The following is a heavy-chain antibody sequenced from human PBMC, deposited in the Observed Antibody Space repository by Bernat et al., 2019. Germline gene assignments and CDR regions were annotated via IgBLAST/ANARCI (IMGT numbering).Heavy chain of an antibody. CDR2: ISSSSSYT. V-gene: IGHV3-11*05. D-gene: IGHD6-6*01. Sequence: QVQLVESGGGLVKPGGSLRLSCAASGFTFSDYYMSWIRQAPGKGLEWVSYISSSSSYTNYADSVKGRFTISRDNAKNSLYLQMNSLRAEDTAVYYCARDLRGSSSSMYYYDYYMDVWGKGTTVTVSS. CDR3: ARDLRGSSSSMYYYDYYMDV. CDR1: GFTFSDYY. J-gene: IGHJ6*03.